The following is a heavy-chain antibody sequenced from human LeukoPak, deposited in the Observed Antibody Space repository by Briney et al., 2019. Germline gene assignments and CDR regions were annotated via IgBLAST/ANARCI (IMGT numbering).Heavy chain of an antibody. D-gene: IGHD1-26*01. J-gene: IGHJ4*02. V-gene: IGHV4-39*01. CDR1: GGSLSSTSSY. CDR3: ARLPGGY. Sequence: KSSETLPLTCTVSGGSLSSTSSYWGWIRQPPGKGLEWIGYIHYGGNTNYNPSLKSRVTISFDTSKNQFSLNLISATAADTAVYYCARLPGGYWGQGTLVIVSS. CDR2: IHYGGNT.